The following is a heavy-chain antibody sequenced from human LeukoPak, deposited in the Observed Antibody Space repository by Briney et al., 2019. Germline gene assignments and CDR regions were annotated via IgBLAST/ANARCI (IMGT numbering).Heavy chain of an antibody. J-gene: IGHJ6*02. V-gene: IGHV4-59*01. Sequence: SETLSLACTVSGGSISSYYWSWIRQPPGKGLEWIGYIYYSGSTNYNPSLKSRVTISVDTSRNQFSLKLSSVTAADTAVYYCARGGTVRNGMDVWGQGTTVTVSS. CDR3: ARGGTVRNGMDV. CDR2: IYYSGST. CDR1: GGSISSYY. D-gene: IGHD1-26*01.